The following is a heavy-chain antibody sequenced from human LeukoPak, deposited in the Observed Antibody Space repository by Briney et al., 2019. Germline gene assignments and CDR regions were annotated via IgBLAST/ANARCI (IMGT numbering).Heavy chain of an antibody. V-gene: IGHV5-51*01. CDR2: IYPGDSDT. Sequence: GESLKISCKGSGYSFTSYWVGWVRQMPGKGLEWMGIIYPGDSDTRYSPSLQGQVTISADKSISTAYLQWSSLKASDTAMYYCARHTPGYYDYVWGIDYWGQGTLVTVSS. J-gene: IGHJ4*02. CDR1: GYSFTSYW. CDR3: ARHTPGYYDYVWGIDY. D-gene: IGHD3-16*01.